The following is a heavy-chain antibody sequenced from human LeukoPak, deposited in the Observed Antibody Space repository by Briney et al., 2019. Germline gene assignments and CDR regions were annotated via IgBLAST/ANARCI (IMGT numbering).Heavy chain of an antibody. D-gene: IGHD6-13*01. CDR3: ARDLAAAGTWWFDP. Sequence: GGSLRLSCAAPGFTFSSYAMSWVRQAPGKGLEWVSYISSSSSTIYYADSAKGRFTISRDNAKNSLYLQMNSLRVEDTAVYYCARDLAAAGTWWFDPWGQGTLVTVSS. V-gene: IGHV3-48*01. CDR1: GFTFSSYA. CDR2: ISSSSSTI. J-gene: IGHJ5*02.